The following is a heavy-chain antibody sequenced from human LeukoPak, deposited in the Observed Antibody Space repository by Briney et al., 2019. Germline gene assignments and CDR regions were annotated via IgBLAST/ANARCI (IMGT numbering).Heavy chain of an antibody. D-gene: IGHD5-12*01. CDR1: GFNFSNYW. Sequence: GGSLRLSCAAPGFNFSNYWMSWVRQAPGKGLEWVANIDQGGSAKCHVDSVKGRFTISRDNAKNSLYLQMNSLRAEDTAVYYCARSPYSGYDLGYWGQGTLVTVSS. CDR2: IDQGGSAK. J-gene: IGHJ4*02. V-gene: IGHV3-7*01. CDR3: ARSPYSGYDLGY.